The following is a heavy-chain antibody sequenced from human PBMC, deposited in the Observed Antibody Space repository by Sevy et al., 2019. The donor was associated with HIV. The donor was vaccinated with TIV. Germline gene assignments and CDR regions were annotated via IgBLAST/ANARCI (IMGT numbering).Heavy chain of an antibody. V-gene: IGHV1-8*01. CDR2: MNPNSGNT. CDR3: ARSSGSYYYYGMDV. CDR1: GYTFTSYD. J-gene: IGHJ6*02. D-gene: IGHD1-26*01. Sequence: ASVKVSCKASGYTFTSYDINWVRQATGQGLEWMGWMNPNSGNTGYAQTFQGRVTMTRNTSISTAYMELSSLRSEDTAVYYCARSSGSYYYYGMDVWGQGTTVTVSS.